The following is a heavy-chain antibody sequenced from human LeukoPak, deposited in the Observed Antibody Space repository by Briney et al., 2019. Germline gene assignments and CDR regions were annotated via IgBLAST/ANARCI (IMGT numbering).Heavy chain of an antibody. J-gene: IGHJ4*02. D-gene: IGHD3-10*01. Sequence: GGSLRLSCAASGFTFSSYSMNWVRQAPRKGLEWVSSISSSSSYIYYADSVKGRFTISGDNAKNSLYLQMNSLRAEDTAVYYCARDRDYYYGSGSDFDYWGQGTLVTVSS. CDR3: ARDRDYYYGSGSDFDY. CDR1: GFTFSSYS. CDR2: ISSSSSYI. V-gene: IGHV3-21*01.